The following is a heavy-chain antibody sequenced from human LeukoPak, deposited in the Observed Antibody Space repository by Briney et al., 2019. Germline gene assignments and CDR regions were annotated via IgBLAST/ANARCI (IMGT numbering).Heavy chain of an antibody. CDR3: ARDRYSSSWYQSWFDP. Sequence: TPSETLSLTCTVSGGSISSYYWSWIRQPPGKGLEWIGYIHYSGSTNYNPSLKSRVTISVDTSKNQFSLKLSSVTAADTAVYYCARDRYSSSWYQSWFDPWGQGTLVTVSS. D-gene: IGHD6-13*01. V-gene: IGHV4-59*01. CDR2: IHYSGST. J-gene: IGHJ5*02. CDR1: GGSISSYY.